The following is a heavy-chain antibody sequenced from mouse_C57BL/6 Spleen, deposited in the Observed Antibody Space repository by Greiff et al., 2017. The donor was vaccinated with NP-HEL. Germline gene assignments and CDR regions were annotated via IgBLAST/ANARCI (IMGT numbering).Heavy chain of an antibody. CDR3: ARDGAYYYGSSFGYFDY. CDR1: GFTFSSYA. Sequence: EVQLVESGGGLVKPGGSLKLSCAASGFTFSSYAMSWVRQTPEKRLEWVATISDGGSYTYYPDNVKGRFTISRDNAKNNLYLQMSHLKSEDTAMYYCARDGAYYYGSSFGYFDYWGQGTTLTVSS. J-gene: IGHJ2*01. D-gene: IGHD1-1*01. CDR2: ISDGGSYT. V-gene: IGHV5-4*01.